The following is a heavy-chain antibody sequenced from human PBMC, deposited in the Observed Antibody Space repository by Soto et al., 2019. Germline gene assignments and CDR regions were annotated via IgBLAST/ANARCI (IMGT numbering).Heavy chain of an antibody. D-gene: IGHD2-2*01. CDR2: ISGSGGST. CDR3: AKLEDIVVVPAAMPFSSFDY. CDR1: GFTFSSYA. Sequence: LRLSCAASGFTFSSYAMSWVRQAPGKGLEWVSAISGSGGSTYYADSVKGRFTISRDNSKNTLYLQMNSLRAEDTAVYYCAKLEDIVVVPAAMPFSSFDYRDQGTLVTVSS. J-gene: IGHJ4*02. V-gene: IGHV3-23*01.